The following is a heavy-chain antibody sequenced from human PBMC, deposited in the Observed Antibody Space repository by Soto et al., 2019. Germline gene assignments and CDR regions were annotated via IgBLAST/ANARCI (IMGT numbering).Heavy chain of an antibody. J-gene: IGHJ5*02. D-gene: IGHD5-18*01. V-gene: IGHV4-39*01. CDR1: GGSISSSSYY. CDR3: ARASSPIYSYGYIWFDP. Sequence: PSETLSLTCTVSGGSISSSSYYWGWIRQPPGKGLEWIGSIYYSGSTYYNPSLKSRVTISVDTSKNQFSLKLSSVTAADTAVYYCARASSPIYSYGYIWFDPWGQGTLVTVSS. CDR2: IYYSGST.